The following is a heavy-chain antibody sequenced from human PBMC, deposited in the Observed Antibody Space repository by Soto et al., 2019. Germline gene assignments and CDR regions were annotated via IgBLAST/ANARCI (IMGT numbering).Heavy chain of an antibody. CDR1: GDSISTHN. J-gene: IGHJ4*02. CDR3: ARMEATAIWYFDY. V-gene: IGHV4-59*11. Sequence: SETLSLTCVVSGDSISTHNWGWIRQPPGKGLEWIGHTHHSGITYYDPSLKSRVTMSIDTSKNQFSLELTSLTAADTAEYYCARMEATAIWYFDYWGQGILVTVSS. CDR2: THHSGIT. D-gene: IGHD2-21*02.